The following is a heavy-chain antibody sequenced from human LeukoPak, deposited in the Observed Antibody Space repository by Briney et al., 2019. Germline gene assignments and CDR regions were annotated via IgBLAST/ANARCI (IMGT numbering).Heavy chain of an antibody. CDR1: GFTFSSYS. Sequence: GGSLRLSCAASGFTFSSYSMNWVRQAPGKGLEWVSSISSSSSYIYYADSVKGRFTISRDNAKNLVHLQMNSLRAEDTAVYYCARGGGMRSWYDFDYWGQGTLVTVSS. D-gene: IGHD6-13*01. J-gene: IGHJ4*02. CDR3: ARGGGMRSWYDFDY. V-gene: IGHV3-21*06. CDR2: ISSSSSYI.